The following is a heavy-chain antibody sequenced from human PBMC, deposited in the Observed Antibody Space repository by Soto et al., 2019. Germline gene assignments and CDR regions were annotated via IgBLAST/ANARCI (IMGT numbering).Heavy chain of an antibody. V-gene: IGHV1-3*01. Sequence: VQLVQSGAEVKSPGASVKVSCKASGYTFTAYSIHWMRQAPGQGLEWVGWINAGNGDTKYSQKFQDRVTITRDTSARKVYVAVSTGSAEATAVYYCPGGGGGSSWYFFECWGQETLVAVS. CDR2: INAGNGDT. J-gene: IGHJ4*02. D-gene: IGHD6-6*01. CDR3: PGGGGGSSWYFFEC. CDR1: GYTFTAYS.